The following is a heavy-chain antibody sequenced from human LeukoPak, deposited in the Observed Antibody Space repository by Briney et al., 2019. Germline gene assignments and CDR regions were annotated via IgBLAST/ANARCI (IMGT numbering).Heavy chain of an antibody. V-gene: IGHV3-21*01. CDR2: ISSSSIYI. D-gene: IGHD1-26*01. CDR1: GFTFSSYS. J-gene: IGHJ4*02. Sequence: GGSLRLSGAASGFTFSSYSMNGVGRPPGKGREWVSSISSSSIYIYYPDLGRGRFTISRNTAKNSRYLQMNSLRAEDTAVYCCARAVSASLRERTGYWGQGTLVTVSS. CDR3: ARAVSASLRERTGY.